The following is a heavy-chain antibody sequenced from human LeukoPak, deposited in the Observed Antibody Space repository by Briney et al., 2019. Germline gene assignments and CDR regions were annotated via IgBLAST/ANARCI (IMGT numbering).Heavy chain of an antibody. D-gene: IGHD1-1*01. J-gene: IGHJ3*02. Sequence: ASVKVSCKASGYTFTSYYIHWMRQAPGQGLEWMGWITPNSGGTIYGQKFQGRVTLTRDTSTSTAYMELSRLRSDDTAVYYCARVASTTRRHDAFDIWGQGTMVTISS. CDR1: GYTFTSYY. CDR3: ARVASTTRRHDAFDI. CDR2: ITPNSGGT. V-gene: IGHV1-2*02.